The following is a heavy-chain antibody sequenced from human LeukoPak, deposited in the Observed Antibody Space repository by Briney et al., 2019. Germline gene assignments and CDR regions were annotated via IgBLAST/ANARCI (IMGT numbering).Heavy chain of an antibody. V-gene: IGHV3-9*01. J-gene: IGHJ4*02. CDR1: GLTFDEYG. Sequence: GESLRLSCVGSGLTFDEYGMHCVRHVPGKGLEWDSGISWKRTNIGYADSVRDRLSISRDNPTNALYLPVNSLRVDDTALYYCTKEGSVHGDSRPFDYWGQGTLVTVSS. D-gene: IGHD2-21*01. CDR2: ISWKRTNI. CDR3: TKEGSVHGDSRPFDY.